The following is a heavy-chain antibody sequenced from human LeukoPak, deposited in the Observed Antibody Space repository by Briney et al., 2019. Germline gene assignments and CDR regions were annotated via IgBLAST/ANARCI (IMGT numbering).Heavy chain of an antibody. CDR1: GFTFSSYA. J-gene: IGHJ4*02. D-gene: IGHD6-13*01. CDR3: AKAGLREYSSSWSHLDD. CDR2: IWYDGSNK. V-gene: IGHV3-30*02. Sequence: PGGSLRLSCAASGFTFSSYAMGWVRQAPGKGLEWVAVIWYDGSNKYYADSVKGRFTISRDNSKNTLYLQMNSLRAEDTAVYYCAKAGLREYSSSWSHLDDWGQGTLVTVSS.